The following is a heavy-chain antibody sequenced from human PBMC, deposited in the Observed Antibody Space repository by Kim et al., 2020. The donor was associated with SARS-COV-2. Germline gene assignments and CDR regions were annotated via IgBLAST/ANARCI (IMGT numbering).Heavy chain of an antibody. CDR2: INYTGST. CDR3: ANTYDFGSGGFDY. J-gene: IGHJ4*02. D-gene: IGHD3-10*01. Sequence: SETLSLTCTVSGGSISSYSWSWIRQPPGKGLEWIGYINYTGSTNYSPSLKSRVTTSIDTSKNQSSLKLSSVTAADTAVFYCANTYDFGSGGFDYWGQGTLVTVSS. V-gene: IGHV4-59*08. CDR1: GGSISSYS.